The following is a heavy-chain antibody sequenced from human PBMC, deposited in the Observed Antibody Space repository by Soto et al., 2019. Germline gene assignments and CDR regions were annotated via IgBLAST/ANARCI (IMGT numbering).Heavy chain of an antibody. CDR3: ARGYDVVRVPVAIRVGYFDH. J-gene: IGHJ4*02. V-gene: IGHV3-21*01. CDR2: ISATGSDI. Sequence: DLAESGGGLAKPGGALRLSCTDSGFTFSSHTMNWGRQAPGKGLEWVSSISATGSDIYYGDSVMGRFTISRDNAKNSLYLQLNNLRVEDTAVYYCARGYDVVRVPVAIRVGYFDHWGQGTVVTVSS. CDR1: GFTFSSHT. D-gene: IGHD3-16*01.